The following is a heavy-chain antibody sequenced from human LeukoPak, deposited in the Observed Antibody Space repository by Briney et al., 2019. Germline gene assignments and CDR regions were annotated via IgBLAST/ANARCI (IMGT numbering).Heavy chain of an antibody. D-gene: IGHD1-1*01. CDR3: AREDRTDNWNERWFDP. J-gene: IGHJ5*02. CDR2: IIPIFGTA. Sequence: SVKVSCKASGGTFSSYAISWVRQAPRQGLEWMGGIIPIFGTANYAQKFQGRVTITADESTSTAYMELSSLRSEDTAVYYCAREDRTDNWNERWFDPWGQGTLVTVSS. V-gene: IGHV1-69*13. CDR1: GGTFSSYA.